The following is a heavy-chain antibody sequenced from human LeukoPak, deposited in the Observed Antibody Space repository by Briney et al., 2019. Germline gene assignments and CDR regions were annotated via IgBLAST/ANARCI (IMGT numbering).Heavy chain of an antibody. D-gene: IGHD3-3*01. V-gene: IGHV3-23*01. CDR1: GFTFSSYA. J-gene: IGHJ3*02. CDR3: AKDGEPYYDFWSGWGAFDI. CDR2: ISGSGGST. Sequence: GGSLRLSCAASGFTFSSYAMSWVRQAPGKGLEWVSAISGSGGSTYYADSVKGRFTISRDNSKNTLYLQMNSLRAEDTAVYYCAKDGEPYYDFWSGWGAFDIWGQGTMVTVSS.